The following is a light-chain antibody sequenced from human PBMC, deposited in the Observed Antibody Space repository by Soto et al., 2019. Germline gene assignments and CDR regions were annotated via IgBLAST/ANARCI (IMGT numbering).Light chain of an antibody. CDR3: QSYDSSLSGSVV. Sequence: QSVLTQPASVSGAPGQRVTIPCTGNSSNIGAGYDVHWYRQFPGTAPKLLIYSDKNRPSGVPDRFSGSKSGTSASLSITGLQPEDEADYYCQSYDSSLSGSVVFGGGTKLTVL. V-gene: IGLV1-40*01. J-gene: IGLJ2*01. CDR2: SDK. CDR1: SSNIGAGYD.